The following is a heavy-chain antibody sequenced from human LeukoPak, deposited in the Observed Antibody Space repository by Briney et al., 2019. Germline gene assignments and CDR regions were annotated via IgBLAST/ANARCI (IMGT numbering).Heavy chain of an antibody. Sequence: PGGSLRLSCAASGFTFSDYYMSWIRQAPGKGLEWVSYISSSGSTIYYADSVKGRFTISRDNAKNSLYLQMNSLRAEDTAVYYCARDQCSSTSCYTELLWFGELSEQYYFDYWGQGTLVTVSS. V-gene: IGHV3-11*01. CDR3: ARDQCSSTSCYTELLWFGELSEQYYFDY. D-gene: IGHD2-2*02. CDR1: GFTFSDYY. J-gene: IGHJ4*02. CDR2: ISSSGSTI.